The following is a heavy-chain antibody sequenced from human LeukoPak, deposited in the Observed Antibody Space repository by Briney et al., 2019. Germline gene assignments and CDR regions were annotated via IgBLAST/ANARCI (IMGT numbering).Heavy chain of an antibody. CDR1: GFTVSSNY. Sequence: GGSLRLSCAASGFTVSSNYMSWVRQAPGKGLEWVSVIYSGGSTYYADSVKGRFTISRDNSKNTLYLQMNSLRAEDTAVYYCARGMCSGGNCYSAPDYWGQGTLVTVSS. CDR3: ARGMCSGGNCYSAPDY. J-gene: IGHJ4*02. CDR2: IYSGGST. V-gene: IGHV3-53*01. D-gene: IGHD2-15*01.